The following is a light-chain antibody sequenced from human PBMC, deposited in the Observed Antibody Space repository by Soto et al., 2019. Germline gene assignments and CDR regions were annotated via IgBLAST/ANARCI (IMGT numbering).Light chain of an antibody. J-gene: IGLJ2*01. CDR1: SSNIGGNT. CDR2: GNN. V-gene: IGLV1-44*01. CDR3: AAWDDSLNGAV. Sequence: QSVLTQPPSASGTPGQRVTISCSGSSSNIGGNTVNWYQQLPGTAPKLLIYGNNRRPSGVPDRFSGSKSGTSASLAISGLQSEDEADYYCAAWDDSLNGAVFGGGTKVTVL.